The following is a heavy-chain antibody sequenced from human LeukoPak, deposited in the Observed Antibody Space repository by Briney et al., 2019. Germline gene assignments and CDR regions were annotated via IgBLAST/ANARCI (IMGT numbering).Heavy chain of an antibody. J-gene: IGHJ6*03. D-gene: IGHD3-3*01. CDR3: ARSPIFGVVITHYYYMDV. CDR2: ISGSGGST. CDR1: GFTFSSYA. Sequence: GGSLRLSCAASGFTFSSYAMSWVRQAPGKGLEWVSAISGSGGSTYYADSVKGRFTISRDNSKNTLYLQMNSLRAEDTAVYYCARSPIFGVVITHYYYMDVWGKGTTVTVSS. V-gene: IGHV3-23*01.